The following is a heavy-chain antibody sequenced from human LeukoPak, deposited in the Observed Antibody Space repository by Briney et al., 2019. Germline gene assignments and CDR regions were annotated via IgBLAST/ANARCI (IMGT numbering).Heavy chain of an antibody. CDR2: IYYSVST. Sequence: SQTLSLTCTVSGGSISSGDYYWSWIRQPPGKGLEWLGYIYYSVSTYYNPSLKSRVTISVDTSKNQFSLKLSSVTAADTAVYDCVRVLYYYYYMDVWGKGTTVTVSS. J-gene: IGHJ6*03. CDR3: VRVLYYYYYMDV. CDR1: GGSISSGDYY. V-gene: IGHV4-30-4*01.